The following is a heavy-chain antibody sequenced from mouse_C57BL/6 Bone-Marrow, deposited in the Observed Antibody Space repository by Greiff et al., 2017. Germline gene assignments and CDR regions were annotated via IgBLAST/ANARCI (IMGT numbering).Heavy chain of an antibody. Sequence: EVQLQQSGAELVRPGASVKLSCTASGFNIKDDYMHWVKQRPEQGLEWIGWIDPENGDTEYASKFPGRATITADTSSNTAYLQLSSLTSEDTAVYYCTTDYYGSSYENYAMDYWGQGTSVTVSS. J-gene: IGHJ4*01. CDR1: GFNIKDDY. V-gene: IGHV14-4*01. CDR2: IDPENGDT. D-gene: IGHD1-1*01. CDR3: TTDYYGSSYENYAMDY.